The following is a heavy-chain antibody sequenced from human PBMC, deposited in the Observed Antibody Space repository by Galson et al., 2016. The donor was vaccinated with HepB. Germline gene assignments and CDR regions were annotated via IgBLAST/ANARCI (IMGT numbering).Heavy chain of an antibody. V-gene: IGHV4-4*02. Sequence: SETLSLTCAVSGGSISSSNWFSWVRQPPGKGLEWIGEIHHGGGTNYSPSLKNRLSMSVDKANNQVFLNLASVTAADTAVYFCAHSSGWYKFDLWGQGTLVSVSS. CDR1: GGSISSSNW. D-gene: IGHD6-19*01. CDR2: IHHGGGT. J-gene: IGHJ5*02. CDR3: AHSSGWYKFDL.